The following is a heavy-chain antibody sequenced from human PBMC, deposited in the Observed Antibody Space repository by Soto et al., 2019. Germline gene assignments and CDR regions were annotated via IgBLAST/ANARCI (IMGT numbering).Heavy chain of an antibody. V-gene: IGHV1-8*01. CDR3: ARGSDYDWGSYRPYYIDY. Sequence: ASVKVSCKASGYTFTSYDINWVRQATGQGLEWMGWMNPNSGNTGYAQKFQGRVTMTRNTSISTAYMELSSLRSEDTAVYYCARGSDYDWGSYRPYYIDYWGQGTLVTVSS. J-gene: IGHJ4*02. CDR1: GYTFTSYD. CDR2: MNPNSGNT. D-gene: IGHD3-16*02.